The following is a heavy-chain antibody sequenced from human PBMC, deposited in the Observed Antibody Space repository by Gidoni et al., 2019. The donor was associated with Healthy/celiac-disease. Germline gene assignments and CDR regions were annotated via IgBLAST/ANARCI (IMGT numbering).Heavy chain of an antibody. CDR3: ARVRNSGSFHYYYYGMDV. CDR2: INPNSGGT. J-gene: IGHJ6*02. CDR1: GYTFTGYY. D-gene: IGHD1-26*01. V-gene: IGHV1-2*02. Sequence: QVQLVQSGAEVKKPGASVTVSCKASGYTFTGYYMHWVRQAPGQGLEWMGWINPNSGGTNYAQKFQGRVTMTRDTSISTAYMELSRLRSDDTAVYYCARVRNSGSFHYYYYGMDVWGQGTTVTVSS.